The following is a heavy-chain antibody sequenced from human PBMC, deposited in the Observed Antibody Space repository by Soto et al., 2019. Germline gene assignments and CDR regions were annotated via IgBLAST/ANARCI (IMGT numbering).Heavy chain of an antibody. Sequence: SISSHYWSWIRQPPGSGLEWIGFVHYSGSTNYSPSLKSRVTMSVDTPKNQFFLNLTSVTAADTALYFCARRDYSTSSLGPFDYWGQGILVTVSS. CDR1: SISSHY. J-gene: IGHJ4*02. V-gene: IGHV4-59*11. D-gene: IGHD6-6*01. CDR2: VHYSGST. CDR3: ARRDYSTSSLGPFDY.